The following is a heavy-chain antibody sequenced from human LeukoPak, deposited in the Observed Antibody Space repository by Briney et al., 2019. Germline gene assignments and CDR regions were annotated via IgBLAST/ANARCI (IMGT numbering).Heavy chain of an antibody. CDR1: GGSISSYY. V-gene: IGHV4-4*09. CDR3: ARHLKISGYATRDYYYYYMDV. Sequence: PSETLSLTCTVSGGSISSYYWSWIRQPPGKGLEWIGYIYTSGSTNYNPSLKSRVTISVDTSKNQFSLKLSSVTAADTAVYYCARHLKISGYATRDYYYYYMDVWGKGTTVTVSS. J-gene: IGHJ6*03. D-gene: IGHD3-22*01. CDR2: IYTSGST.